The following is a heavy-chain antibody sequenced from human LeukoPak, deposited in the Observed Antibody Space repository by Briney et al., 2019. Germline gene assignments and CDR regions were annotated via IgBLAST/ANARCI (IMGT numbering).Heavy chain of an antibody. J-gene: IGHJ3*02. CDR3: AREGGDLDTAMVSDAFDI. Sequence: ASVKVSCKASGYTFTSYYMHWVRQAPGQGLEWMGIINPSGGSTSYAQKFQGRVTMTRDTSTSTVYMELSSLRSEDTAVYYCAREGGDLDTAMVSDAFDIWGQGTMVTVSS. CDR1: GYTFTSYY. D-gene: IGHD5-18*01. CDR2: INPSGGST. V-gene: IGHV1-46*01.